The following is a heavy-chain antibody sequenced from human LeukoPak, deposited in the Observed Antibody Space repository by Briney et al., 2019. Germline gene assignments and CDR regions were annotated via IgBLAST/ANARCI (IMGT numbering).Heavy chain of an antibody. Sequence: GGSLRLSCAASGFTFSSYAMHWVRQAPGKGLEWVAVISYDGSNKYYADSVKGRFTISRDNSKNTLYLQMSSLRAEDTVVYYCARDGSKGRMDVWGKGTTVTVSS. CDR1: GFTFSSYA. J-gene: IGHJ6*04. CDR2: ISYDGSNK. D-gene: IGHD5/OR15-5a*01. CDR3: ARDGSKGRMDV. V-gene: IGHV3-30*15.